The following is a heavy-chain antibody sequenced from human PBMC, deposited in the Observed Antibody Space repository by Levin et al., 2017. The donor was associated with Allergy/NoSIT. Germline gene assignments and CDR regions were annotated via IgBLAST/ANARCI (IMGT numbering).Heavy chain of an antibody. J-gene: IGHJ3*02. CDR3: ARGIGGASVACDI. D-gene: IGHD1-26*01. CDR2: INGDESTT. CDR1: GFTFSSYW. V-gene: IGHV3-74*01. Sequence: GGSLRLSCAASGFTFSSYWMHWVRQAPGEGLVWVSRINGDESTTRYADSVRGRFTISRDNAKNTLYLQLNSLRAEDTAVYFCARGIGGASVACDIWGQGTMVSVSS.